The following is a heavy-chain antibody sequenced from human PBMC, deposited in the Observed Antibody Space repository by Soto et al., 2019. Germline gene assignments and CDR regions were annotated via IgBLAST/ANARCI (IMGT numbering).Heavy chain of an antibody. CDR3: ASSSGNNYGVGTNYYFDY. J-gene: IGHJ4*02. CDR1: GGTFSTYS. V-gene: IGHV1-69*06. Sequence: GASVKVSCKTSGGTFSTYSIVLVRQAPGEGLEWMGGIIPIFGTANYAQKFQDRVTITADKSTNTAFVELSSLKSEDTAMYYCASSSGNNYGVGTNYYFDYWGQGTLVTVSS. CDR2: IIPIFGTA. D-gene: IGHD1-26*01.